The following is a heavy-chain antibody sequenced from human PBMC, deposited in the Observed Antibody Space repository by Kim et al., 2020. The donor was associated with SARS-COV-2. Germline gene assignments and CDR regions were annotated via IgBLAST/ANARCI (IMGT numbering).Heavy chain of an antibody. Sequence: GGSLRLSCAASGFTFSSYGMHWVRQAPGKGLEWVAIITYDGSNKYYDDSVKGRFTISRDNSKNTLYLQMNSLRAEDTAVYYCAKERRYGDYVNRFDYWGQGTLVTVSS. CDR2: ITYDGSNK. CDR1: GFTFSSYG. V-gene: IGHV3-30*18. J-gene: IGHJ4*02. CDR3: AKERRYGDYVNRFDY. D-gene: IGHD4-17*01.